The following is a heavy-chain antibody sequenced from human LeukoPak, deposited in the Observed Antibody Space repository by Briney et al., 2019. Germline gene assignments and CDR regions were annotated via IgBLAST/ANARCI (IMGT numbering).Heavy chain of an antibody. CDR1: GFTFNSYW. CDR3: AELGITMIGGV. Sequence: GSLRLSCAASGFTFNSYWMSWVRQAPGKGLEWVANIKQDGSEKYYEDSVKGRFTISRDNAKNSLYLQMNSLRAEDTAVYYCAELGITMIGGVWGKGTTVTISS. D-gene: IGHD3-10*02. V-gene: IGHV3-7*01. CDR2: IKQDGSEK. J-gene: IGHJ6*04.